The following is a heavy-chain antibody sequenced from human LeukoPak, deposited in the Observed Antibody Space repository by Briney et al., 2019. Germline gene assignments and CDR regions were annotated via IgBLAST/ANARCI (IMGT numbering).Heavy chain of an antibody. CDR3: ARAMGGAGSVTDY. CDR2: IYYSGST. CDR1: GVSMKSYY. J-gene: IGHJ4*02. Sequence: PSETLSLTCTVSGVSMKSYYWSWIRQPPGKGLEWIGLIYYSGSTNYNPSLKSRVTISLDTYKNQFSLKLKSVTVADTAVYYCARAMGGAGSVTDYWGQGTLVTVSS. D-gene: IGHD6-13*01. V-gene: IGHV4-59*01.